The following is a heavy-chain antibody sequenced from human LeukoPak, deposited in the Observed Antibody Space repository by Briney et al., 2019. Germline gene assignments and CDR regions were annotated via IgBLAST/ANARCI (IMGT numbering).Heavy chain of an antibody. D-gene: IGHD3-9*01. CDR3: ARYPYQYYFDY. J-gene: IGHJ4*02. CDR2: IYYSGST. V-gene: IGHV4-59*01. CDR1: GGSISSYY. Sequence: PSETLSLTCTVSGGSISSYYWSWIRQPPGKGLEWIGYIYYSGSTNYNPSLKSRVTISVDTSKNQFSLELSSVTAADTAVYYCARYPYQYYFDYWGQGTLVTVSS.